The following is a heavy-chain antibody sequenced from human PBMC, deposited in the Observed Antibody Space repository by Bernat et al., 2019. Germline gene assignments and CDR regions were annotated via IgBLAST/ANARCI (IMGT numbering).Heavy chain of an antibody. CDR1: GCSISSSSYY. CDR2: IYYSGST. CDR3: ARLKGFAAY. J-gene: IGHJ4*02. Sequence: QLQLQESGPGLVKPSETLSLTCTVSGCSISSSSYYWGWIRQPPGKGLEWIGSIYYSGSTYYNPSLKSRVTISVGTSKNQFSLKLSSVTAADTAVYYCARLKGFAAYWGQGTLVTVSS. V-gene: IGHV4-39*01.